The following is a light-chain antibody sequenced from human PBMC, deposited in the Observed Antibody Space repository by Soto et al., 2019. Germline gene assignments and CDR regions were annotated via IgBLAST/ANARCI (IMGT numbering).Light chain of an antibody. CDR1: QSIGRY. CDR2: DAS. CDR3: QQRANWLT. J-gene: IGKJ4*01. V-gene: IGKV3-11*01. Sequence: EIVLTQSPATLSLSPGERVTLSCRASQSIGRYLAWYQHKPAQAPRLLIYDASNRATGIPARFSGIGSGTDFTLTISNLEPEDFADYYCQQRANWLTFGGGTKVEIK.